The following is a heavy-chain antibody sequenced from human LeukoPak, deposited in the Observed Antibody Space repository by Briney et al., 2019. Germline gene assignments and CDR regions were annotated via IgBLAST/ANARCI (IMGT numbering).Heavy chain of an antibody. D-gene: IGHD1-26*01. CDR1: GNTFGSYW. J-gene: IGHJ3*02. V-gene: IGHV5-51*01. CDR2: FQPGDSQS. CDR3: ARRLLTGGFDI. Sequence: PGESLKISCNDSGNTFGSYWIDWVRQVPGKGLEWMGLFQPGDSQSRYSPSFRGHVTFSDDKSISTAYLQWSSLRASDTAIYYCARRLLTGGFDIWGQGTMVTVPS.